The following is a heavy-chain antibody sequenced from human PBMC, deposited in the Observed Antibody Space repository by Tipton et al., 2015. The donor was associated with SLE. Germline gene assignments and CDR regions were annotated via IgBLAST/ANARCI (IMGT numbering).Heavy chain of an antibody. CDR2: IRYDGSNK. V-gene: IGHV3-30*02. Sequence: SLRLSCAASGFTFSSYGMHWVRQAPGKGLEWVAFIRYDGSNKYYADSVKGRFTISRDNSKNTLYLQMNSLRAEDTAVYYCAKDRGVDTPPGSRRYYYYGMDVGSQGTTFRGSS. CDR3: AKDRGVDTPPGSRRYYYYGMDV. D-gene: IGHD3-10*01. J-gene: IGHJ6*02. CDR1: GFTFSSYG.